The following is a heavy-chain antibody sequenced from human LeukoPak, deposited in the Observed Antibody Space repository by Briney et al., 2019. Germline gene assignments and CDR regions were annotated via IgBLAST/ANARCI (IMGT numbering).Heavy chain of an antibody. CDR3: TSWGDTTAEYFQR. V-gene: IGHV3-7*01. CDR1: GYTFSPYW. CDR2: ISNGGGAT. J-gene: IGHJ1*01. D-gene: IGHD2-21*02. Sequence: QAGGSLRLSCVASGYTFSPYWMSWVRQIPGKGLEWVASISNGGGATYYVDSVKGRFTISRDNAQNSMYLQMNSLRVEDTAVYYCTSWGDTTAEYFQRWGQGTLVTVSS.